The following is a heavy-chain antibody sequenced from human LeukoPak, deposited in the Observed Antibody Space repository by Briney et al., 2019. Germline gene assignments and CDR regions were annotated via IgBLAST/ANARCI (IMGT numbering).Heavy chain of an antibody. D-gene: IGHD3-22*01. CDR2: IIPIFGTA. J-gene: IGHJ4*02. V-gene: IGHV1-69*05. CDR1: GGTFSSYA. CDR3: ARRDHYDSSGYYY. Sequence: SVKVSCKASGGTFSSYAISWVRQAPGQGLEWMGRIIPIFGTANYAQKFQGRVTITTDESTSTAYMELSSLRSEDTAVYYCARRDHYDSSGYYYWGQGTLVTVSS.